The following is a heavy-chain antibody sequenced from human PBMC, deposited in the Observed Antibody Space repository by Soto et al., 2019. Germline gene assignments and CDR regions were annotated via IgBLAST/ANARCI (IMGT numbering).Heavy chain of an antibody. Sequence: QLHLVQSGAEVKKPGSSVKVSCKASGGTFSSYTINWVRQAPGQGLEWLVGIIPMFGTLYYAQKFQGRLTIAADNSTSTAYMEMSTLRSDDKYVYYCARKVASSDDAFDIWGQGTMVTVSS. CDR3: ARKVASSDDAFDI. CDR1: GGTFSSYT. V-gene: IGHV1-69*06. J-gene: IGHJ3*02. CDR2: IIPMFGTL. D-gene: IGHD3-16*02.